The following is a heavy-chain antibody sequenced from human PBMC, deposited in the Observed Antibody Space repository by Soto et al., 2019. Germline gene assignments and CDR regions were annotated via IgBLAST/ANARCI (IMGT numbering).Heavy chain of an antibody. CDR2: ISSSSSYI. D-gene: IGHD3-3*01. CDR3: ARIRQDFWSGYDYYFDY. V-gene: IGHV3-21*01. CDR1: GFTFSSYS. J-gene: IGHJ4*02. Sequence: GGSLRLSCAASGFTFSSYSMNWVRQAPGKGLEWVSSISSSSSYIYYADSVKGRFTISRDNAKNSLYLQMNSLRAEDTAVYYCARIRQDFWSGYDYYFDYWGQGTLVTVSS.